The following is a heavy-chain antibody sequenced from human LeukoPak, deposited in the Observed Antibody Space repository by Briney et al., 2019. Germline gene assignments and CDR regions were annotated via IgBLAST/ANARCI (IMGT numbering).Heavy chain of an antibody. CDR3: ARDISVDSWGYYYYGMDV. CDR2: IIPILGIA. V-gene: IGHV1-69*04. Sequence: SVKLSCKASGGTCSSYAISWVRQAPGQGLEWMGRIIPILGIANYAQKFQGRVTITADKSTSTAYMELSSLRSEDTAVYYCARDISVDSWGYYYYGMDVWGQGTTVTVSS. CDR1: GGTCSSYA. J-gene: IGHJ6*02. D-gene: IGHD6-13*01.